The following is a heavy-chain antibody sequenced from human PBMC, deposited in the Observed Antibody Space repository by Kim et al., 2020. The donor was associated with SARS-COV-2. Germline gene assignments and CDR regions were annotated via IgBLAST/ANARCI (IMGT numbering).Heavy chain of an antibody. J-gene: IGHJ4*02. D-gene: IGHD3-22*01. Sequence: RFTISRDNAKNTLYLQMNSLRAEDTAVYYCAKEGNYYDSSGYYGVYYFDYWGQGTLVTVSS. V-gene: IGHV3-23*01. CDR3: AKEGNYYDSSGYYGVYYFDY.